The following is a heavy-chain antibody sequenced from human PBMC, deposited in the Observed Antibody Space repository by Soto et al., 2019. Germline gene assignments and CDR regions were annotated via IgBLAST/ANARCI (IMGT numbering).Heavy chain of an antibody. V-gene: IGHV1-8*01. CDR1: GYTFTDYD. Sequence: QVQVVQSRAEVKKPGASVKVSCKTSGYTFTDYDIDRVRQAPGQGLEWMGWVSPDNGNAGYAQHFQGRVTLTSDTSISTAYMELSSLTSEDTAVYYCEVTTGYWGQGTMVTVSS. D-gene: IGHD2-21*02. CDR2: VSPDNGNA. CDR3: EVTTGY. J-gene: IGHJ4*02.